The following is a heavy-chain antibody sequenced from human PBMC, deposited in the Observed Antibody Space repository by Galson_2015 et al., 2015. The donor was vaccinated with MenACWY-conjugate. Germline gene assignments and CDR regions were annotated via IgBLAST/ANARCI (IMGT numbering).Heavy chain of an antibody. J-gene: IGHJ4*02. CDR2: IIPFLGIP. CDR3: ARIGTTDCGSTSCFDY. Sequence: SVKVSCKASGYTFSTYAISWVRQAPGQGLEWVGRIIPFLGIPTYAQKFQGRVTITATKSTTTVYMELSSLTSEDTAVYYCARIGTTDCGSTSCFDYWGQGTLVTVSS. V-gene: IGHV1-69*04. D-gene: IGHD2-2*01. CDR1: GYTFSTYA.